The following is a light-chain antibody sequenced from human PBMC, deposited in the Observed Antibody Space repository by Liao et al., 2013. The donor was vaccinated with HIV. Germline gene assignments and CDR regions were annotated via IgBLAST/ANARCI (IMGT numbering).Light chain of an antibody. CDR2: YDT. CDR1: NIGNKN. V-gene: IGLV3-25*03. CDR3: QSADSSGTCPV. J-gene: IGLJ3*02. Sequence: SYVLTQPPSVSVAPGKTARITCGGNNIGNKNVHWYQQKPGQAPVVVIYYDTDRPSGIPERFSGSSSGTTVTLTISGVQAEDEADYYCQSADSSGTCPVFGGGTKLTVL.